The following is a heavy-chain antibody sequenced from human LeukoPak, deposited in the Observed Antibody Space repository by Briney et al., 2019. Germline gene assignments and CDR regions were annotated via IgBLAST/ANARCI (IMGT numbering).Heavy chain of an antibody. D-gene: IGHD5-24*01. Sequence: GGSLRLSRAASGFTFSSYSMNWVRQAPGKGLEWVSYISSSSSTIYYADSVKGRFTISRDNAKNSLYLQMNSLRAEDTAVYYCARDRQDPGEMSNWGQGTLVTVSS. CDR2: ISSSSSTI. V-gene: IGHV3-48*01. J-gene: IGHJ4*02. CDR3: ARDRQDPGEMSN. CDR1: GFTFSSYS.